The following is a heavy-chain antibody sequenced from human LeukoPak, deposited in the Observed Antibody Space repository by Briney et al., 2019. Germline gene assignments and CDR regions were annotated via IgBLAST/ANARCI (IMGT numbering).Heavy chain of an antibody. CDR1: GFTFSSYE. D-gene: IGHD4/OR15-4a*01. Sequence: GGSLRLSCAASGFTFSSYEMNWVRQAPGKGLEWVSYISSNSGSTIYYADSVKGRFTISRDNVKNSLYLQMDSLRAEDTAVYYCARDPYGAKAGWFGPWGQGTLVTVSS. J-gene: IGHJ5*02. CDR3: ARDPYGAKAGWFGP. V-gene: IGHV3-48*03. CDR2: ISSNSGSTI.